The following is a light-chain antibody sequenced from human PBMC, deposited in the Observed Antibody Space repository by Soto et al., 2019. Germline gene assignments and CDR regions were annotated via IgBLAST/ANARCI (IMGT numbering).Light chain of an antibody. J-gene: IGKJ5*01. CDR2: LAS. CDR1: QSLLQSNGNNH. CDR3: LQAAQSPLT. V-gene: IGKV2-28*01. Sequence: DIVLTQSPLSLPVTPGEPASISCRSSQSLLQSNGNNHVDWYLQRPGQSPQLLLYLASSRASGVPDRFSGSGSGTEFSLEISRVEAEDVGVYYCLQAAQSPLTFGXGTRLEIK.